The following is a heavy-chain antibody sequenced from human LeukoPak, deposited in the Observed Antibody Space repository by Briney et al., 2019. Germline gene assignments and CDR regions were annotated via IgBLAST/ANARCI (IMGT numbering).Heavy chain of an antibody. CDR1: GGTFSSYA. V-gene: IGHV1-69*05. CDR2: IIPIFGTA. Sequence: SVKVSCKASGGTFSSYAISWVRQAPGQGLEWMGGIIPIFGTANYAQKFQGRVTITTDESTSTAYMELSSLRSENTAVYYCARDPSNIAVADTPDYWGQGTLVTVSS. CDR3: ARDPSNIAVADTPDY. J-gene: IGHJ4*02. D-gene: IGHD6-19*01.